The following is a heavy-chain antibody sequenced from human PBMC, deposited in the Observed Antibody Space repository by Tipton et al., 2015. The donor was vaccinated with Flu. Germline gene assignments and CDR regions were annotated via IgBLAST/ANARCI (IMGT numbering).Heavy chain of an antibody. CDR2: ISYDGSNK. J-gene: IGHJ6*02. Sequence: SLRLSCAASGVTFSSYGMHWVRQAPGKGLEWVAVISYDGSNKYYADSVKGRSIISRDNSKNTVYLQMNSLRAEDTAVYYCAKDLFTFGPQYYSGMDVWGQGTTVTVSS. D-gene: IGHD3-16*01. V-gene: IGHV3-30*18. CDR1: GVTFSSYG. CDR3: AKDLFTFGPQYYSGMDV.